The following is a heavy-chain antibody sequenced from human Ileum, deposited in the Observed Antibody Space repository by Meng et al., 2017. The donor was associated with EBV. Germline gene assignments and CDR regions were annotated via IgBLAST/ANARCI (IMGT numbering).Heavy chain of an antibody. J-gene: IGHJ5*02. D-gene: IGHD2-21*02. CDR3: ARRDTAWFDP. V-gene: IGHV4-39*01. Sequence: HLPGADPGLVKASETLSLTCSLSGGSITSYSYYWGWIRQPPGKGLEWIATIYHTGSTYYNPSLKSRVTISVDTSKNEFSLKVTSVTAADTALYYCARRDTAWFDPWGRGTLVTVSS. CDR1: GGSITSYSYY. CDR2: IYHTGST.